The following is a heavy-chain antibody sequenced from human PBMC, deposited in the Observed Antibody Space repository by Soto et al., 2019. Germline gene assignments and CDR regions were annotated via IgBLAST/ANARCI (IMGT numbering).Heavy chain of an antibody. CDR2: IKQGGNEK. CDR1: GFMFSTYL. D-gene: IGHD3-16*01. CDR3: VGALTYEVPYYYYGMDV. J-gene: IGHJ6*02. V-gene: IGHV3-7*01. Sequence: GGSLRLSCEASGFMFSTYLMSWVRQAPGKGLEWVANIKQGGNEKFYVDSVKGRFTIPRDNAKKSLFLQMNSLRPEDTAVYYCVGALTYEVPYYYYGMDVWGQGTTVTVSS.